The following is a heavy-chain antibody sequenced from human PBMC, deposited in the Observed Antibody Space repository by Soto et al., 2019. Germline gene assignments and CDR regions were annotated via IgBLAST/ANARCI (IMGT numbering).Heavy chain of an antibody. CDR1: GGSSSGYY. CDR3: ARGSTTVFGVIIIEGNMDV. J-gene: IGHJ6*03. D-gene: IGHD3-3*01. V-gene: IGHV4-34*01. CDR2: INHSGSP. Sequence: SETLSLTCAVYGGSSSGYYWSWIRQSPEKGLEWIGEINHSGSPNYNPSLKSRVTVSFDTSKNQFSLKLSSVTAADTAVYYCARGSTTVFGVIIIEGNMDVWGKGTTVTVSS.